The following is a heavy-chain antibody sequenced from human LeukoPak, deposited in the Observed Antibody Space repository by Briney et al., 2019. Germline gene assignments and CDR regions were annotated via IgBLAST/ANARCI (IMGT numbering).Heavy chain of an antibody. CDR2: IQYSGST. V-gene: IGHV4-59*01. CDR1: GGSISSYY. D-gene: IGHD1-26*01. Sequence: KPSETLSLPCTVSGGSISSYYWSWIRQPPGKGLEWIGYIQYSGSTNYNPSLKSRVTISVDTSKNQFSLKLSSVTAADTAVYYCARDHTKYSGSYYVRWFDPWGQGTLVTVSS. CDR3: ARDHTKYSGSYYVRWFDP. J-gene: IGHJ5*02.